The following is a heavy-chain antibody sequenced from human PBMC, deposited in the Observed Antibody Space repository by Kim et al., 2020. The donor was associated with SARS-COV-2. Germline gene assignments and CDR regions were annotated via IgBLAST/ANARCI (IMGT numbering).Heavy chain of an antibody. CDR1: GYSFTSYW. D-gene: IGHD2-15*01. CDR3: ARVKDGYCSGGSCYSGWLDP. CDR2: IYPGDSDT. V-gene: IGHV5-51*01. Sequence: GESLKISCKGSGYSFTSYWIGWVRQMPGKGLEWMGIIYPGDSDTRYSPSFQGQVTISADKSISTAYLQWSSLKASDTAMYYCARVKDGYCSGGSCYSGWLDPWGQGTLVTVSS. J-gene: IGHJ5*02.